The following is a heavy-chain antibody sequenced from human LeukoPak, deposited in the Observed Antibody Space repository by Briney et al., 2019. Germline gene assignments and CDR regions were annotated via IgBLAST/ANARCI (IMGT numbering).Heavy chain of an antibody. D-gene: IGHD6-13*01. CDR1: GFTFSSYE. V-gene: IGHV3-48*03. CDR2: ISSSGSTI. J-gene: IGHJ4*02. CDR3: AKDEGVSSSWYGFDY. Sequence: GGSLRLSCAASGFTFSSYEMNWVRQAPGKGLEWVSYISSSGSTIYYADSVKGRFTISRDNAKNSLYLQMNSLRAEDTAVYYCAKDEGVSSSWYGFDYWGQGTLVTVSS.